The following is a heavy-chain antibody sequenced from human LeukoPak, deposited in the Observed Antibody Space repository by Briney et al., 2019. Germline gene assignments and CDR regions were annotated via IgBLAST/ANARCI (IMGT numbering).Heavy chain of an antibody. V-gene: IGHV3-33*01. D-gene: IGHD4-23*01. CDR2: IWSDARKT. CDR3: AREETTVVTQGSAFDI. CDR1: GFSFSSFG. Sequence: PGGSLRLSCAASGFSFSSFGMHWVRQTPGKGLEWVALIWSDARKTHYADSVMGRFTISRDNSENTLYLQMNSLRAEDTAVYYCAREETTVVTQGSAFDIWGQGTMVTVSS. J-gene: IGHJ3*02.